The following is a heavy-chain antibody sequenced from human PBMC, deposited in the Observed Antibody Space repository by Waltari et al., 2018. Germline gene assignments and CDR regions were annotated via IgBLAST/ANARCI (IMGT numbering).Heavy chain of an antibody. J-gene: IGHJ4*02. D-gene: IGHD3-3*01. CDR3: ARVLRGTYYDFWSGYPDY. V-gene: IGHV1-2*02. Sequence: QVQLVQSGAEVKKPGASVKVSCKASGYTFTGYYMHWVRQAPGQGLEWMGWINPNSGGTNYAQKFQGRVTMTRDTSISTAYMELSRLRSDDTAVYYCARVLRGTYYDFWSGYPDYWGQGTLVTVSS. CDR2: INPNSGGT. CDR1: GYTFTGYY.